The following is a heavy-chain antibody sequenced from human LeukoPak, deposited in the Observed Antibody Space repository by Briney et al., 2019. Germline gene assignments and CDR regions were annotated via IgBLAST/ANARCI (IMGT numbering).Heavy chain of an antibody. V-gene: IGHV4-59*01. Sequence: SETLSLTCTVSGGSISSYYWSWIRQPPGKGLEWIGYIYYSGSTNYNSSLKSRVTISVDTSKHQFSLKLSSVTAADTAVYYCARGYCSSTSCLVDAFDIWGQGTMVTVSS. CDR3: ARGYCSSTSCLVDAFDI. CDR2: IYYSGST. D-gene: IGHD2-2*01. CDR1: GGSISSYY. J-gene: IGHJ3*02.